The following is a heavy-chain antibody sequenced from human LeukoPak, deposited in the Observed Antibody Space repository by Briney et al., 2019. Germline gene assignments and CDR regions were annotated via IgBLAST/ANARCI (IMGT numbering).Heavy chain of an antibody. J-gene: IGHJ4*02. CDR3: ARGRSSSGYYYTTSLDY. Sequence: PSETLSLTCTVSGGSISSSSYYWGWIRQPPGKGLEWIGSIYYSGSTYYNPSLKSRVTISVDTSKNQFSLKLSSVTAADTAVYYCARGRSSSGYYYTTSLDYWGQGTLVTVSS. CDR2: IYYSGST. D-gene: IGHD3-22*01. V-gene: IGHV4-39*07. CDR1: GGSISSSSYY.